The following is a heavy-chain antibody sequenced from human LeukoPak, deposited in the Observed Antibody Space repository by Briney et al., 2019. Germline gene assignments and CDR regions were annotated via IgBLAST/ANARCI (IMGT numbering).Heavy chain of an antibody. J-gene: IGHJ4*02. Sequence: GGSLRLSCAASGFTFSSYAMSWVRQAPGKGLEWVSAISGSGGSTYYADSVKGRFTISRDNSKNTLYLQMNSLRAEDTAVYYCAEVSTSSGWHFDYWGQGTLVTVSS. CDR2: ISGSGGST. V-gene: IGHV3-23*01. CDR3: AEVSTSSGWHFDY. D-gene: IGHD6-19*01. CDR1: GFTFSSYA.